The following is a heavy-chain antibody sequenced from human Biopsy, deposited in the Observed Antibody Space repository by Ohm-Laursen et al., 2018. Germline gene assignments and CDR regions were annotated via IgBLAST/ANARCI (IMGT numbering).Heavy chain of an antibody. CDR1: GYTFTGQY. CDR2: MIPSSGKT. Sequence: SVKVSCKASGYTFTGQYLHWVRQVPGQGLEWMGWMIPSSGKTGYAQRFQGRVTLTMNTSISTAYMELSGLRSEDTAVYFCARGYSRRVSIFEASIYWFDTWGQGTLVTVSS. V-gene: IGHV1-8*02. J-gene: IGHJ5*02. CDR3: ARGYSRRVSIFEASIYWFDT. D-gene: IGHD6-6*01.